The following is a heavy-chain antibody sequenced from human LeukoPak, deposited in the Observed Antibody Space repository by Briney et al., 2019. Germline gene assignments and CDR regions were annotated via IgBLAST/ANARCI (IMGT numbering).Heavy chain of an antibody. CDR1: GFTFCNYS. V-gene: IGHV3-48*02. CDR3: ARGSVGSVAGTGDY. J-gene: IGHJ4*02. CDR2: ISQSGSIV. Sequence: PGGSLRLSCAASGFTFCNYSMNWVRQVPGKGLEWVSYISQSGSIVYHAESVKGRFTISRDDARASLQLQMNSLRDEDTAVYYCARGSVGSVAGTGDYWGQGTLVTVSS. D-gene: IGHD6-19*01.